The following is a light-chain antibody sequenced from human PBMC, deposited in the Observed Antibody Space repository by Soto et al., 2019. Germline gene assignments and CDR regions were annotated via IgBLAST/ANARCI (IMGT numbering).Light chain of an antibody. CDR3: LQNFNYPYT. CDR1: QDTKND. V-gene: IGKV1-6*02. J-gene: IGKJ2*01. CDR2: GAS. Sequence: AIQMTQSPSSLSASVGDRVTITCRASQDTKNDLGWFQEKPGKAPKLLVFGASSLQSGVPSRFSGSGSGTDFTLTISSLQPEDFAAYYYLQNFNYPYTCGQGTKL.